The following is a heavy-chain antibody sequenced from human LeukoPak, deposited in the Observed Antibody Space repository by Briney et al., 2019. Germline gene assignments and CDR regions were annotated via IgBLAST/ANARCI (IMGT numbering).Heavy chain of an antibody. CDR3: TRDLIAVAEVY. CDR1: GFTFSSYG. D-gene: IGHD6-19*01. CDR2: IWYDGSNK. V-gene: IGHV3-33*01. Sequence: GRSLRLSCAASGFTFSSYGMHWVRQAPGKGLEWVAVIWYDGSNKYYADSVKGRFTISRDNSKNTLYLQMNSLRAEDTAVYYCTRDLIAVAEVYWGQGTLVTVSS. J-gene: IGHJ4*02.